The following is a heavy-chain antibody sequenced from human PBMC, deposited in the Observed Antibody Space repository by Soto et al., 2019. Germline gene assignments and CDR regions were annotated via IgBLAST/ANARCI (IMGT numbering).Heavy chain of an antibody. J-gene: IGHJ6*02. Sequence: QVQLVESGGGVVQPGRSLRLSCAASGFTFSSYGMHWVRQAPGKGLEWVAVIWYDGSNKYYADSVKGRFTISRDNSKNTLYLQMNSMRAEDTAVYYFARAVIPRFFADTPGPRYYYYYYCMDVWGQGTTVTVSS. CDR2: IWYDGSNK. CDR3: ARAVIPRFFADTPGPRYYYYYYCMDV. D-gene: IGHD3-3*01. V-gene: IGHV3-33*01. CDR1: GFTFSSYG.